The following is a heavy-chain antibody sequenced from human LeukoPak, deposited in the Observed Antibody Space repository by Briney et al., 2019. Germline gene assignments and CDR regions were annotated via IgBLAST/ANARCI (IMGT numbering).Heavy chain of an antibody. J-gene: IGHJ6*02. D-gene: IGHD5-18*01. Sequence: PGGSLTLSCAASGFTFSSYGMHWVRQAPGKGLEWVAVMWYDGSNKYYADSVEGRFTISRDKSKNTLYLQMNSLRAEDTAVYYCARDFKVRYSYGKYGMDVWGQGTTVTVSS. CDR3: ARDFKVRYSYGKYGMDV. V-gene: IGHV3-33*01. CDR2: MWYDGSNK. CDR1: GFTFSSYG.